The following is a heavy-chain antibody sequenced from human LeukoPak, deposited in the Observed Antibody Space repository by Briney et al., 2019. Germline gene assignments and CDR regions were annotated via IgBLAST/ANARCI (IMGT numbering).Heavy chain of an antibody. CDR2: IYYSGST. Sequence: PSETLSLTCTVSGGSISSSSYYWGWIRQPPGKGLEWIGSIYYSGSTYYNPSLKSRVTISVDTSKNQFSLKLSSVTAADTAVYYCARVRCSSTSCYGMDVWGQGTTVTVSS. V-gene: IGHV4-39*01. CDR3: ARVRCSSTSCYGMDV. D-gene: IGHD2-2*01. CDR1: GGSISSSSYY. J-gene: IGHJ6*02.